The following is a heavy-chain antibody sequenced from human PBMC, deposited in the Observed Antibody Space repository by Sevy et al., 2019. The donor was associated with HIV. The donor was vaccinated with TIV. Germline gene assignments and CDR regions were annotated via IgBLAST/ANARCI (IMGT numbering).Heavy chain of an antibody. CDR3: AKDVGSGYYAFDY. V-gene: IGHV3-23*01. CDR2: ISGSGGST. J-gene: IGHJ4*02. CDR1: GFTFSNYD. D-gene: IGHD3-3*01. Sequence: GGSLRLPCAASGFTFSNYDMSWVRQAPGKGLEWVSTISGSGGSTYYADSVKGRFTISRDNSKNMLYLQMNSLRVEDTAVYYCAKDVGSGYYAFDYWGQGTLVTVSS.